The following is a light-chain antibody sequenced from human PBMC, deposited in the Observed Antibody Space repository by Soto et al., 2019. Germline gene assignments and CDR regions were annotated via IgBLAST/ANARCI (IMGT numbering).Light chain of an antibody. CDR1: SSNIGSNY. CDR3: AAWDDSLSGPV. J-gene: IGLJ7*01. CDR2: RNN. V-gene: IGLV1-47*01. Sequence: QSVLTQPPSASGTPGQRVTISCSGSSSNIGSNYVYWYQQLPGTAAKLLVYRNNQRPSGVPDRFSGSKSGTSASLAISGLRSEDEAYYYCAAWDDSLSGPVFGGGTQLTVL.